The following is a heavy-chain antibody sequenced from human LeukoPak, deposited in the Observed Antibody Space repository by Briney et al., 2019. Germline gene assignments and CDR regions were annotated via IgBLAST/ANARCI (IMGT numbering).Heavy chain of an antibody. Sequence: ASVKVSCKASGYTFTGYYMHWVRQAPGQGLEWMGRINPNSGDTNYAQKFQGRVTMTRNTSISTAYMELSRLRSDDTAVYYCARGGYSSSWYDGGMIDYWGQGTLVTVSS. J-gene: IGHJ4*02. D-gene: IGHD6-13*01. V-gene: IGHV1-2*06. CDR3: ARGGYSSSWYDGGMIDY. CDR1: GYTFTGYY. CDR2: INPNSGDT.